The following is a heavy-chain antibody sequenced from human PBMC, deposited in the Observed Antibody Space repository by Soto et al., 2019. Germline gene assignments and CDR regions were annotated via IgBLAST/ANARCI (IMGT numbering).Heavy chain of an antibody. V-gene: IGHV4-31*03. CDR2: IYYSGST. J-gene: IGHJ6*02. D-gene: IGHD4-4*01. CDR1: GGSISSGDYY. CDR3: ARRDYSDLSNNYGMDV. Sequence: QVQLQESGPGLVKPSQTLSLTCTVSGGSISSGDYYWSWIRQLPGKGLEWIGYIYYSGSTYYNPSLKSRVSMSVDTSKNQFSLKLRSVTAADTAVYYCARRDYSDLSNNYGMDVWGQGTTVTVSS.